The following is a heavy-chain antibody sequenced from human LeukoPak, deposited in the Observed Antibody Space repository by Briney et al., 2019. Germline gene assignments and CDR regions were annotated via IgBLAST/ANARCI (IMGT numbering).Heavy chain of an antibody. V-gene: IGHV1-18*01. CDR1: GYTFTSYG. CDR2: ISAYNGNT. D-gene: IGHD6-13*01. CDR3: ARGNSSSWYGWYFDY. J-gene: IGHJ4*02. Sequence: ASVKVSCKASGYTFTSYGISWARQAPGQGLEWMGWISAYNGNTNYAQKLQGRVTMTTDTSTSTAYMELRSLRSDDTAVYYCARGNSSSWYGWYFDYWGQGTLVTVSS.